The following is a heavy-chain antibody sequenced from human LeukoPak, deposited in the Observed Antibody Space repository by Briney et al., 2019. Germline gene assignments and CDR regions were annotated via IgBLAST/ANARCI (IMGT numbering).Heavy chain of an antibody. V-gene: IGHV3-7*01. CDR1: GFTFSSYL. CDR3: ASSAGTTYNFDY. Sequence: GGSLRLSCAASGFTFSSYLMSWVRQAPGKGLEWVANIKQDGSEKYYVDSVKGRFTISRDNAKNSLYLQMNSLRAEDTAVYYCASSAGTTYNFDYWGQGTLVTVSS. D-gene: IGHD1-1*01. CDR2: IKQDGSEK. J-gene: IGHJ4*02.